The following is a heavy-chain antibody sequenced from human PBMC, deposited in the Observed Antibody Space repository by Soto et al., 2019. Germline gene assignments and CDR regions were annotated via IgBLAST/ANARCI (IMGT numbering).Heavy chain of an antibody. CDR2: IIPILGIA. CDR1: GGTFSSYT. V-gene: IGHV1-69*08. J-gene: IGHJ2*01. CDR3: ARDGYCSSTSCYAHWYFDL. Sequence: QVQLVQSGAEVKKPGSSVKVSCKASGGTFSSYTISWVRQAPGQGLEWMGRIIPILGIANYAQKFQGRVTITADKSTSTAYMELSSLRSDDTAVYYCARDGYCSSTSCYAHWYFDLWGRGTLVTVSS. D-gene: IGHD2-2*03.